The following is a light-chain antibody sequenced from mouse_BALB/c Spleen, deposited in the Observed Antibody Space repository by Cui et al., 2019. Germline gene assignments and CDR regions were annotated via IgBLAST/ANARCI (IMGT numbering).Light chain of an antibody. Sequence: QIVLTQPPASCSASPGGKVTMTCSASSSVSYMYWYQQKPGSSPRLLIYDTSNLASGVPVRFSGSGSGTSYSLTISRMEAEDAATYYCQQWSSYPPTFGGGTKLEIK. CDR3: QQWSSYPPT. CDR1: SSVSY. CDR2: DTS. J-gene: IGKJ2*01. V-gene: IGKV4-55*01.